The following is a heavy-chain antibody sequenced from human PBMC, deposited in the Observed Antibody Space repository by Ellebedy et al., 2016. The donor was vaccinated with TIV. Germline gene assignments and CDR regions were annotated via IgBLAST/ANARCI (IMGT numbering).Heavy chain of an antibody. Sequence: GESLKISCAASGFTVSSNYMSWLRRAPGPGLGWVSVIYGGGNTDYAEHVEGRFTISRDNSKNTVYLQMNSLRAEDTAVYYCARARGWYGSDGMDVWGEGTTVTVSS. CDR3: ARARGWYGSDGMDV. D-gene: IGHD6-19*01. J-gene: IGHJ6*04. CDR2: IYGGGNT. CDR1: GFTVSSNY. V-gene: IGHV3-53*01.